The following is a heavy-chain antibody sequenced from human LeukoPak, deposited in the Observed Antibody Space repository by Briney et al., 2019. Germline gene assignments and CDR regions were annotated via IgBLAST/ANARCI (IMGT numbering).Heavy chain of an antibody. CDR2: ITSSSSNI. Sequence: PGVSLRLSCAASGFTFSTYSMNWVRQAPGKGLVWVSAITSSSSNIYYADSVKGRFTISRDNAKNSLYLQMNSLRAEDTAVYYCARSNLNDYWGQGTLVTVSS. D-gene: IGHD2/OR15-2a*01. CDR1: GFTFSTYS. CDR3: ARSNLNDY. V-gene: IGHV3-21*01. J-gene: IGHJ4*02.